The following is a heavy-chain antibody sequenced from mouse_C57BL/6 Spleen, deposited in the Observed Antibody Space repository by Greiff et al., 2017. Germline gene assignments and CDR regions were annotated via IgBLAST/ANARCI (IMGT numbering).Heavy chain of an antibody. CDR2: FYPGSGSI. J-gene: IGHJ2*01. CDR1: GYTFTEYT. V-gene: IGHV1-62-2*01. Sequence: QFQLQQSGAELVQPGASVKLSCKASGYTFTEYTIHWVKQRSGQGLEWIGWFYPGSGSIKYNEKFKDKATLTADKSSSTVYMGLSRLTSEDSTVYFGARHEEGDYLDYWGQGTTLTVSS. CDR3: ARHEEGDYLDY.